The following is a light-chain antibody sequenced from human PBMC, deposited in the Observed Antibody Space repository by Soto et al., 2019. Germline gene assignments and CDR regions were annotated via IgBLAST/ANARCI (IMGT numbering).Light chain of an antibody. CDR3: QQYYSYPRT. V-gene: IGKV1-8*01. Sequence: AIRITQSPSSFSASTGDRVTITCRASQGISSYLAWYQQKPGKAPKLLIYAASTLQSGVPSRFSGSGSGTDFTLTISCLQSEDFATYYCQQYYSYPRTFGGGTKLDIK. J-gene: IGKJ4*01. CDR1: QGISSY. CDR2: AAS.